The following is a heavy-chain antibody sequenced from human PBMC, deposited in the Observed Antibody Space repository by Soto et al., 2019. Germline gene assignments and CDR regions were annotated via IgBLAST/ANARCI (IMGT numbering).Heavy chain of an antibody. CDR2: IYYSGST. CDR1: GGSISSYY. Sequence: SETLSLTCTVSGGSISSYYWSWIRQPPGKGLEWIGYIYYSGSTNYNPSLKSRVTISVDTSKNQFSLKLSSVTAADTAVYYCARVTYYYGSGSYSGFDPWGQGTLVTVSS. CDR3: ARVTYYYGSGSYSGFDP. D-gene: IGHD3-10*01. J-gene: IGHJ5*02. V-gene: IGHV4-59*01.